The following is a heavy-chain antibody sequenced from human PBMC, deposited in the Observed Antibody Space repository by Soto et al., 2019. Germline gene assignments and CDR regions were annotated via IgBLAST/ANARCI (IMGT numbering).Heavy chain of an antibody. CDR2: MSGSGGST. CDR1: GFTFSSYA. Sequence: GGSLRLSCAASGFTFSSYAMSWVRQAPGKGLEWVSAMSGSGGSTYYADSVKGRFSISRDKSKNTLYLQMNSLRAEDTAVYDYAGYGSVRSGYDPLDIWGQGTMVTVSS. CDR3: AGYGSVRSGYDPLDI. J-gene: IGHJ3*02. D-gene: IGHD3-3*01. V-gene: IGHV3-23*01.